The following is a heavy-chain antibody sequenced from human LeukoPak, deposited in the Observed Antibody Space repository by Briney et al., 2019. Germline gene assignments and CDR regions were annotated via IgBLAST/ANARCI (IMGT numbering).Heavy chain of an antibody. D-gene: IGHD3-3*01. CDR1: GGSVSSGGYY. V-gene: IGHV4-31*03. J-gene: IGHJ4*02. CDR2: IYYSGST. CDR3: ARSPRPTIFGVADAQFDY. Sequence: SETLSLTCTASGGSVSSGGYYWSWIRQHPGKGLEWIGYIYYSGSTYYNPSLKSRVTISVDTSKNQFSLKLSSVTAADTAVYYCARSPRPTIFGVADAQFDYWGQGTLVTVSS.